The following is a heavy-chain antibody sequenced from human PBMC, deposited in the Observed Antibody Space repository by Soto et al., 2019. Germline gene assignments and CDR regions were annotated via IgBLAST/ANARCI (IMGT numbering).Heavy chain of an antibody. J-gene: IGHJ6*03. CDR2: ISYSGST. Sequence: PSETLSLTCAVYGGSFSGYYWSWIRQPPGKGLEWIGEISYSGSTNYNPSLKSRVTISVDTSMNQFSLKLSSVTAADTSVYYCARLGAARRDYYYYMDVWGKGTTVTVSS. CDR1: GGSFSGYY. D-gene: IGHD6-6*01. CDR3: ARLGAARRDYYYYMDV. V-gene: IGHV4-34*01.